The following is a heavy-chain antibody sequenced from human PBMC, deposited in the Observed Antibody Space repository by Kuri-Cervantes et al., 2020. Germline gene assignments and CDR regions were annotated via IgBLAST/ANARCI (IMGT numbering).Heavy chain of an antibody. D-gene: IGHD7-27*01. Sequence: GESLKISCAASGFTFSSYGMSWVRQAPGKGLEWVANINQNGGGKYYVDSVKGRFTISRDNAKNSLYLQMNSLRAEDTAVYYCARDNWVSLYYYYGMDVWGQGTTVTVSS. V-gene: IGHV3-7*01. CDR1: GFTFSSYG. J-gene: IGHJ6*02. CDR2: INQNGGGK. CDR3: ARDNWVSLYYYYGMDV.